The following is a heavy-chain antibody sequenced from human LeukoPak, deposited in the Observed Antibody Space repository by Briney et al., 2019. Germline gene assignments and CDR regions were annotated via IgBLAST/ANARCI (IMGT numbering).Heavy chain of an antibody. CDR3: ARDVWVIGGYKPKSYYYYYMDV. V-gene: IGHV3-66*01. J-gene: IGHJ6*03. Sequence: PGGSLRLSCAASGFTVSSNYMSWVRQAPGKGLEWVSVIYSGGSTYYADSVKGRFTISRDNSKNTLYLQMNSLRAEDTAVYYCARDVWVIGGYKPKSYYYYYMDVWGKGTTVTVSS. CDR1: GFTVSSNY. D-gene: IGHD5-24*01. CDR2: IYSGGST.